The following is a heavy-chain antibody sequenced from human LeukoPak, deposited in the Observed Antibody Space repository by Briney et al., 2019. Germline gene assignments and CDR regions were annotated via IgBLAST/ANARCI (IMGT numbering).Heavy chain of an antibody. Sequence: GESLKISCKCSRYIFTSYFIGWVRQLPGKGLEWMGIIYPGDSDTRYSPSFQGQVTISADKSISTAYLQWSSLKASDTAMYYCARHPGSIAAAGAFDYWGQGTLVTVSS. CDR1: RYIFTSYF. CDR2: IYPGDSDT. D-gene: IGHD6-13*01. V-gene: IGHV5-51*01. J-gene: IGHJ4*02. CDR3: ARHPGSIAAAGAFDY.